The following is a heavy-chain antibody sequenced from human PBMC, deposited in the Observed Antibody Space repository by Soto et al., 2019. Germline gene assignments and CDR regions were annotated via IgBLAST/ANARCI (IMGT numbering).Heavy chain of an antibody. CDR2: INHSGST. Sequence: SETLSLTCAVYGGSFSGYYWSWIRQPPGKGLEWIGEINHSGSTNYNPSLKSRVTISVDTSKNQFSLKLSSVTAADTAVYYCARTGVAVAGTGGPDDYWGQGTLVTVSS. J-gene: IGHJ4*02. V-gene: IGHV4-34*01. CDR3: ARTGVAVAGTGGPDDY. D-gene: IGHD6-19*01. CDR1: GGSFSGYY.